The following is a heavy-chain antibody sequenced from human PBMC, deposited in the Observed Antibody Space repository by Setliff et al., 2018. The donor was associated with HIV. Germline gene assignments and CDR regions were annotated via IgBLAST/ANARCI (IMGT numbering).Heavy chain of an antibody. D-gene: IGHD3-22*01. CDR3: VRGIYDSSGFWYPHGDS. Sequence: ASVKVSCKASGYTFTSYDINWVRQATGHGLEWMGWINPYSGNTGYAQKFQGRVPMTRETSTSTAYLELSNLRAEDTAVYYCVRGIYDSSGFWYPHGDSWGQGTLVTVSS. V-gene: IGHV1-8*01. CDR2: INPYSGNT. J-gene: IGHJ5*01. CDR1: GYTFTSYD.